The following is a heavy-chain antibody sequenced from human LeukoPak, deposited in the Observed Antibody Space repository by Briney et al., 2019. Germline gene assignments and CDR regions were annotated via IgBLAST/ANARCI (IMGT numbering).Heavy chain of an antibody. CDR1: GGTFSSYA. CDR3: ARDISNRWFDP. V-gene: IGHV1-69*04. D-gene: IGHD1-14*01. Sequence: GASVKVSCKASGGTFSSYAISWVRQAPGQGLEWMGRIIPILGIANYAQKFQGRVTITADKSTSTAYMELSSLRSEDTAVYYCARDISNRWFDPWGQGTLVTVSS. CDR2: IIPILGIA. J-gene: IGHJ5*02.